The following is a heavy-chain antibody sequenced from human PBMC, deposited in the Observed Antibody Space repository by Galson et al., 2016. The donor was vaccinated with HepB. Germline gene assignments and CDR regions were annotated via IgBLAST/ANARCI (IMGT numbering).Heavy chain of an antibody. J-gene: IGHJ6*02. CDR3: ARNDVLQVFHGMDV. V-gene: IGHV4-59*02. CDR1: GVPVRTFY. CDR2: ISYSGTA. D-gene: IGHD4-11*01. Sequence: TLSLTCTVSGVPVRTFYWSWVRHPPGKGLEWLGYISYSGTADYNPSLKSRVTISMDKSKNQVSLKLNSTTAADTAVYYCARNDVLQVFHGMDVWGPGTTVTVSS.